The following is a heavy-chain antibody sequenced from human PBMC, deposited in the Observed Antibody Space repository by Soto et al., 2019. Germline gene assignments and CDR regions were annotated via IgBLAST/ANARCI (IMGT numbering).Heavy chain of an antibody. Sequence: EVQLLESGGGLVQPGGSLRLSCAASAFTFNNYAMSCLRQPPGKRLEWVSAISGSGASTYYADFVKGRFTISRDNSKNTLYLQMTSLRAEDTAVYYCAGHLTAEELGAFYFRGQGTLVTV. CDR2: ISGSGAST. V-gene: IGHV3-23*01. D-gene: IGHD2-21*02. J-gene: IGHJ4*02. CDR3: AGHLTAEELGAFYF. CDR1: AFTFNNYA.